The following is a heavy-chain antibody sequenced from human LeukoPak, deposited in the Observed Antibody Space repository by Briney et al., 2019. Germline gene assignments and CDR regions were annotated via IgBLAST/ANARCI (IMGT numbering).Heavy chain of an antibody. D-gene: IGHD3-22*01. CDR3: AKGGHYDSSGTYFDY. J-gene: IGHJ4*02. V-gene: IGHV3-21*04. Sequence: GGSLRLSCAASGFTFSSYSMNWVRQAPGKGLEWVSCISSSSSYIYYADSVKGRFTISRDNAKNSLYLQMNSLRAEDTAVYYCAKGGHYDSSGTYFDYWGQGTLVTVSS. CDR1: GFTFSSYS. CDR2: ISSSSSYI.